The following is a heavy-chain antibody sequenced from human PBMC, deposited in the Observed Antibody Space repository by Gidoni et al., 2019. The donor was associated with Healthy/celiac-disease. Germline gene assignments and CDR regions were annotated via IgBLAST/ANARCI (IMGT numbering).Heavy chain of an antibody. CDR3: ATSLISPSYSSGWYISGYFDY. V-gene: IGHV4-39*01. CDR2: IYYSGST. J-gene: IGHJ4*02. CDR1: GCSISRSSYY. D-gene: IGHD6-19*01. Sequence: QLQLQESGPGLVKLSETLSLTCTVSGCSISRSSYYWGWIRQPPGTGLEWIGSIYYSGSTYYNPSLKSRVTISVDTSKNQFSLKLSSVTAADTAVYYCATSLISPSYSSGWYISGYFDYWGQGTLVTVSS.